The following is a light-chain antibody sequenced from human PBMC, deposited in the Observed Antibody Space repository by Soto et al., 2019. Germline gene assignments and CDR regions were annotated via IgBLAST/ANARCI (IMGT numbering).Light chain of an antibody. CDR1: QNINTH. Sequence: EIVLTQSPATLSLSPGERATLSCRASQNINTHLGWYQQRPGQAPRLLIYEASNRATGIPARFSGSGSGTDFTLTISRLEPEAFAVYYCLQRSNWLTFGGGTKVEIK. CDR2: EAS. V-gene: IGKV3-11*01. J-gene: IGKJ4*01. CDR3: LQRSNWLT.